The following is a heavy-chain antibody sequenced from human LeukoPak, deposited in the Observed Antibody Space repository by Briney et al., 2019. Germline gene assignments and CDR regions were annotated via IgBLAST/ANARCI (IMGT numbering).Heavy chain of an antibody. Sequence: ASVKVSCKASGYTFTFYYMHWVRQAPGQGLEWMGRINPNSGGTNYAQKFQGRVTMTRDTSISTAYMELSRLRSDDTAVYYCARVKTERPGDYGDYGHVDYWGQGTLVTVSS. CDR2: INPNSGGT. D-gene: IGHD4-17*01. CDR3: ARVKTERPGDYGDYGHVDY. V-gene: IGHV1-2*06. CDR1: GYTFTFYY. J-gene: IGHJ4*02.